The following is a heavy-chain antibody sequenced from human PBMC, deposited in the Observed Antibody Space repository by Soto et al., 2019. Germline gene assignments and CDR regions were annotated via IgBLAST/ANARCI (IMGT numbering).Heavy chain of an antibody. Sequence: EVQLVQSGAEVKKPGESLRISCKGSGYRFTNYWISWVRQMPGKGLEWMGRIDLSDSYTNYSPSFQGHVTISGDKSITTAYLQWSSLKASDTAIYYCARHGYYDSSGYPHSFDYWGQGTLVTVSS. V-gene: IGHV5-10-1*01. CDR3: ARHGYYDSSGYPHSFDY. CDR2: IDLSDSYT. D-gene: IGHD3-22*01. J-gene: IGHJ4*02. CDR1: GYRFTNYW.